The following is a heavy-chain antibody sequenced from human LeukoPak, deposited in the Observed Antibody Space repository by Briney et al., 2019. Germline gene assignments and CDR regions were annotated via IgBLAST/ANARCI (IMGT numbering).Heavy chain of an antibody. CDR2: IDSSGSTI. J-gene: IGHJ4*02. Sequence: GGSLRLSCAASGFSFSIYEMNWVRQAPGKGLEWVSYIDSSGSTIYYADSVRGRFTISRDNAKNSLFLQMNSLRAEDTAVYYCARVLAGATYFDYWGQGTLVTVSS. CDR3: ARVLAGATYFDY. V-gene: IGHV3-48*03. D-gene: IGHD1-26*01. CDR1: GFSFSIYE.